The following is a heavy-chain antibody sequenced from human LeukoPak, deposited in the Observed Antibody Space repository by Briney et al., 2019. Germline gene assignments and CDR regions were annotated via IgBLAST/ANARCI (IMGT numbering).Heavy chain of an antibody. V-gene: IGHV4-59*08. CDR3: ARVASSSWSSFDY. J-gene: IGHJ4*02. CDR2: IYYSGST. Sequence: SETLSLTCTVSGGSISSYYWSWIRQPPGKGLEWIGYIYYSGSTNYNPSLKSRVTISVDTSKNQFSLKLNSVTAADTAVYYCARVASSSWSSFDYWGQGTLVTVSS. D-gene: IGHD6-13*01. CDR1: GGSISSYY.